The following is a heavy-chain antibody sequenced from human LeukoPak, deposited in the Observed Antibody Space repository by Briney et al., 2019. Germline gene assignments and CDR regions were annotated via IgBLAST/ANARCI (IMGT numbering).Heavy chain of an antibody. D-gene: IGHD6-13*01. CDR1: GFTFSSYW. V-gene: IGHV3-7*01. Sequence: GGSLRLSCAASGFTFSSYWMSWVRQAPGKGLEWVANIKQDGSANYYVASVKGRFTISRDNSKNSVYLQRNSLRAEYTAVYHCARDQVAAATDYWGQGTVVTVS. CDR3: ARDQVAAATDY. CDR2: IKQDGSAN. J-gene: IGHJ4*02.